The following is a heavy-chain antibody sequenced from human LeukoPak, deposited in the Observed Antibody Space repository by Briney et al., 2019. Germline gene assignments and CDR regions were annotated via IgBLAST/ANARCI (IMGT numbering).Heavy chain of an antibody. J-gene: IGHJ4*02. CDR1: GFTFSTYG. CDR3: AKIGLGSSSWWYFDY. V-gene: IGHV3-30*02. Sequence: VGSLRLSCAASGFTFSTYGIHWVRQAPGKGLEWVALIRFDGINKFYADSVKGRFTVSRDNSKNTVHLQMSSLRAEDTAVYYCAKIGLGSSSWWYFDYWGQGALVTVSS. D-gene: IGHD6-13*01. CDR2: IRFDGINK.